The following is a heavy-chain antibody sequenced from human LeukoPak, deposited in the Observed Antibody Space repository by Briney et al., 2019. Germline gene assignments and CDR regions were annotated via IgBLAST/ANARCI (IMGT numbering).Heavy chain of an antibody. CDR3: AREYVTAWTFDI. CDR1: GFTFSSYA. V-gene: IGHV3-30*04. J-gene: IGHJ3*02. Sequence: PGGSLRLSCAASGFTFSSYAMHWVRQAPGKGLEWEAVISYDGSNKYYADSVKGRFTISRDNSKNTLYLQMNSLRAEDTAVYYCAREYVTAWTFDIWGQGTMVTVSS. CDR2: ISYDGSNK. D-gene: IGHD2-21*02.